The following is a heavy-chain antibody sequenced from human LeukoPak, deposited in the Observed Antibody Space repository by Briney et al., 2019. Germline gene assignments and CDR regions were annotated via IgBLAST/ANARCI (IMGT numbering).Heavy chain of an antibody. V-gene: IGHV1-3*01. CDR1: GYIFTSYA. CDR2: INGGNGNT. D-gene: IGHD3-10*01. J-gene: IGHJ4*02. Sequence: ASVKVSCKASGYIFTSYAMHWVRQAPGQRLEWMGWINGGNGNTKYSQKFQGRVTITRDTSASTAYMELSSLRSEDTAVYYCARGRTSGAAPYILYFFDYWGQGTLVTVSS. CDR3: ARGRTSGAAPYILYFFDY.